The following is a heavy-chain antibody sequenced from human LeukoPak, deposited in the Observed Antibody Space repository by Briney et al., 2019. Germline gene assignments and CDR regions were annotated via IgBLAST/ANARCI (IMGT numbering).Heavy chain of an antibody. V-gene: IGHV3-7*01. Sequence: GGSLRLSCVASGFTFSSYWMSWVRQAPGKGLGWVANIKEDGSEKYYVDSVKGRFSISRDNAKNSLHLQMNSLRAEDTAVYYCARGQLGATVYWGQGTLVTVSS. J-gene: IGHJ4*02. CDR1: GFTFSSYW. CDR2: IKEDGSEK. CDR3: ARGQLGATVY. D-gene: IGHD1-26*01.